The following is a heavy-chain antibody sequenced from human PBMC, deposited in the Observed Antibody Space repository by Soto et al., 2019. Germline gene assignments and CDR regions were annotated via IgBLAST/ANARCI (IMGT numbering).Heavy chain of an antibody. CDR1: GFTFGDSA. J-gene: IGHJ6*02. Sequence: AGGSLGLSCTASGFTFGDSAMSWVRQAPGKGLEWVGFIRSKAYGGTTEYAASVKGRFTISRDDSKSIAYLQMNSLKTEDTAVYYCTRVGGAAAGPYYYYYGIDVWGQGTTVTVS. CDR2: IRSKAYGGTT. CDR3: TRVGGAAAGPYYYYYGIDV. D-gene: IGHD6-13*01. V-gene: IGHV3-49*04.